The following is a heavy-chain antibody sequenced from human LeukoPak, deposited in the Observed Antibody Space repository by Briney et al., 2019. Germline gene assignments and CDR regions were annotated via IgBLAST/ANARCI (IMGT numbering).Heavy chain of an antibody. V-gene: IGHV4-4*07. CDR2: VYTSGST. D-gene: IGHD1-26*01. CDR3: ARRRVGSYARYFDL. Sequence: SETLSLTCTVSGGSISSYYWSWIRQPAGKGLERIGRVYTSGSTNYNPSLKSRVTISVDTSKNQFSLKLSSVTAADTAVYYCARRRVGSYARYFDLWGRGTLVTVSS. J-gene: IGHJ2*01. CDR1: GGSISSYY.